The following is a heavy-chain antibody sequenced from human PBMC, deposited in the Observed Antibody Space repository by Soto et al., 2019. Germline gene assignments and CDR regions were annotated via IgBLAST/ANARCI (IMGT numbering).Heavy chain of an antibody. CDR1: GGSFSGYF. J-gene: IGHJ4*02. D-gene: IGHD3-10*01. CDR3: TRGRGFGHFTPPFDY. CDR2: INHSGST. Sequence: QVQLQQWGAGLLKPSETMSLTCAVSGGSFSGYFWSWIRQPPGKGLEWIGEINHSGSTYYNPSLGSRVPVLVDTSRSQFSLKLRSVTAADTAVYFCTRGRGFGHFTPPFDYWGQGTLVTVSS. V-gene: IGHV4-34*01.